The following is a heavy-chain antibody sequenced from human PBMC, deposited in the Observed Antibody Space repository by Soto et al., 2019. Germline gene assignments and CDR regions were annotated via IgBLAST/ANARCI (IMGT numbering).Heavy chain of an antibody. CDR2: SRNKANSYTT. CDR1: GFTFSDHY. D-gene: IGHD6-19*01. V-gene: IGHV3-72*01. Sequence: EVQLVESGGGLVQPGGSLRLSCAASGFTFSDHYMDWVRQAPGKGLEWVGRSRNKANSYTTEYAASVKGRFTISRDDSKNSLYLEMNSLNTEDTAVYYCARSGYGSGWRTFDCWGQGTLVTVAS. J-gene: IGHJ4*02. CDR3: ARSGYGSGWRTFDC.